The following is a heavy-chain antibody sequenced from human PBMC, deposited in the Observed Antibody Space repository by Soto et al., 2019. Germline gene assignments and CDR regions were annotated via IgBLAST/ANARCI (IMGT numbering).Heavy chain of an antibody. CDR2: ISGSGGST. Sequence: GWSLRLSCASSVFTFISYAMSWVRQAPGKGLEWVSAISGSGGSTYYADSVKGRFTISRDNSKNTLYLQMNSLRAEDTAVYYCAKVSLGDIGHFDYWGQGTLVTVSS. CDR3: AKVSLGDIGHFDY. CDR1: VFTFISYA. V-gene: IGHV3-23*01. J-gene: IGHJ4*02. D-gene: IGHD2-21*02.